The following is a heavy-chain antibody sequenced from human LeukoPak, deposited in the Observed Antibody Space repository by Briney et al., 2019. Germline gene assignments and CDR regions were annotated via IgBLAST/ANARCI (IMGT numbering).Heavy chain of an antibody. D-gene: IGHD3-3*01. CDR2: IYYSGST. V-gene: IGHV4-59*08. J-gene: IGHJ6*03. CDR3: ARGSYDFWSGYYRDYYYYYMDV. CDR1: GGSISSYY. Sequence: PSETLSLTCTVSGGSISSYYWSWIRQPPGKGLEWIGYIYYSGSTNYNPSLKSRVTISVDTSKNQFSLKLSSVTAADTAVYYCARGSYDFWSGYYRDYYYYYMDVWGKGTTVTVSS.